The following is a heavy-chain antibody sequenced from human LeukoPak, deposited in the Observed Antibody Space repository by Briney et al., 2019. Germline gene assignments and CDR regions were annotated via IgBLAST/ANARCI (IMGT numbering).Heavy chain of an antibody. D-gene: IGHD6-13*01. CDR3: ATIAARYWFDP. V-gene: IGHV4-39*07. CDR2: IYYSGST. CDR1: GGSISSSSYY. J-gene: IGHJ5*02. Sequence: SETLSLTCTVSGGSISSSSYYWGWIRQPPGKGLEWIGSIYYSGSTYYNPSLKSRVTISVDTSKNQFSLKLSSVTAADTAVYYCATIAARYWFDPWGQGTLVTVSS.